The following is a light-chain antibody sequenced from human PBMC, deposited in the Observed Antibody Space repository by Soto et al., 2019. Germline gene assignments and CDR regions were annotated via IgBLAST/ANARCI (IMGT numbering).Light chain of an antibody. V-gene: IGLV2-14*01. CDR1: SSDVAGYNY. CDR2: DVS. J-gene: IGLJ1*01. CDR3: SSYTSSGTLEV. Sequence: QSVLTQPASVSGSPGQPITISCTGTSSDVAGYNYVSWYQQHPGKAPKLMIYDVSNRPSGVSNRFSGSKSGNTASLTISGLQAEDEADYYCSSYTSSGTLEVFGTGTKVTVL.